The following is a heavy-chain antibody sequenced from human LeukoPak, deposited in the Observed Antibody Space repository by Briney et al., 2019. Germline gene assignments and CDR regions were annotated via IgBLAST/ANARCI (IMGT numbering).Heavy chain of an antibody. D-gene: IGHD2-21*02. CDR1: GYTFTSYA. CDR2: IYGGNGNT. CDR3: ARGWGGDCYHVH. V-gene: IGHV1-3*01. Sequence: VASVKVSCKASGYTFTSYAMHWVRQAPGQRLEWMGWIYGGNGNTKYSQKFQGRVSITRDTSASTVYMELSSLESEDTAVYYCARGWGGDCYHVHWGQGTLVTVS. J-gene: IGHJ4*02.